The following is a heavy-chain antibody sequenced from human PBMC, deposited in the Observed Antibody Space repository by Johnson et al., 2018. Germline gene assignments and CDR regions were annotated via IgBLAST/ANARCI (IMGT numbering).Heavy chain of an antibody. CDR3: STGFTSGYYEYYLDF. J-gene: IGHJ4*02. CDR2: IKSKRDGGST. Sequence: VQLVQSGGGLVKPGGSLRLSCAASGLSLSNAWMSWVRQAPGKGLEWVGRIKSKRDGGSTVYAAPVKDRFTLSRDDSKNTLYLQMDSVKAEDTAVYYCSTGFTSGYYEYYLDFWGQGTPVTVSS. D-gene: IGHD3-22*01. CDR1: GLSLSNAW. V-gene: IGHV3-15*01.